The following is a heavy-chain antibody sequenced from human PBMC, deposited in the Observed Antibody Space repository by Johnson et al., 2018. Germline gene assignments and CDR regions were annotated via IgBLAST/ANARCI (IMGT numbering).Heavy chain of an antibody. Sequence: QVQLVQSGGGVVQPGRSLRLSCATSGFTFSTYAMHWVRQAPGKGLEWVALISYDGNNEYYADSVEGRCTNSRENSKNTLYLQINSLRAEDTAVYYCAKHYYDSSAGFHWSDAVDIWGQGTRVTVSS. CDR2: ISYDGNNE. CDR3: AKHYYDSSAGFHWSDAVDI. CDR1: GFTFSTYA. J-gene: IGHJ3*02. V-gene: IGHV3-30-3*02. D-gene: IGHD3-22*01.